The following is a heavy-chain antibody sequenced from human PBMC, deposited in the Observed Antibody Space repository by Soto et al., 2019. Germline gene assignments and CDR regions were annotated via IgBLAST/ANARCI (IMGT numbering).Heavy chain of an antibody. V-gene: IGHV4-39*01. Sequence: PPETLPDTWTVSAGFTRRSCYYGGWIRQHPGKGLEWRGSIHYSGSTYYNPSLESRVTISVDPSGNQFSLKLTSVTAADTAVYYCARQKGVAGLFFWSGDYADLHYFWGRGSL. CDR2: IHYSGST. J-gene: IGHJ2*01. D-gene: IGHD3-3*01. CDR1: AGFTRRSCYY. CDR3: ARQKGVAGLFFWSGDYADLHYF.